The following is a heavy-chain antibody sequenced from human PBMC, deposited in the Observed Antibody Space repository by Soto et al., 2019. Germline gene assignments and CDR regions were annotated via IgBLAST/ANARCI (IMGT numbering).Heavy chain of an antibody. CDR1: GFSFSTSGVA. V-gene: IGHV2-5*01. CDR3: VHRSSVAIRAWFGP. J-gene: IGHJ5*02. CDR2: IYWNDSE. D-gene: IGHD6-6*01. Sequence: QITLKESGPTLVKPTQTLTLTCTFSGFSFSTSGVAVGWIRQPPGKALEWLAIIYWNDSEHYSPSLKSRLTITKDTSKNQVVLTMADVDPVDTATYYCVHRSSVAIRAWFGPWGQGTLVTVSS.